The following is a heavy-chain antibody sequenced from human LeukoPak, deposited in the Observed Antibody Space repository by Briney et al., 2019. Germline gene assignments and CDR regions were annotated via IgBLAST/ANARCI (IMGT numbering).Heavy chain of an antibody. Sequence: GGSLRLSCAASGFTFDDYAMHWVRQAPGKGLEWVSGTSWNSGNIDYADSVKGRFTISRDNAKNSLYLQMNSLRAEDTALYYCAKDACSSTSCSNDYWGQGTLVTVSS. D-gene: IGHD2-2*01. CDR2: TSWNSGNI. J-gene: IGHJ4*02. CDR1: GFTFDDYA. CDR3: AKDACSSTSCSNDY. V-gene: IGHV3-9*01.